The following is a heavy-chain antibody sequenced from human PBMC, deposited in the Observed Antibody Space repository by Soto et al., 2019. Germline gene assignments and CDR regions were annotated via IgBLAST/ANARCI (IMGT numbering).Heavy chain of an antibody. V-gene: IGHV1-2*02. J-gene: IGHJ6*02. CDR2: INSNSGGT. CDR3: ARDQSPSSGWPGMDV. CDR1: GYTFTDYY. D-gene: IGHD6-19*01. Sequence: GASVKVSCKASGYTFTDYYMHWVRQAPGQGLEWMGWINSNSGGTNYAQKFQGRVTMTRDTSISTAYMELNRLRSDDTAVYYCARDQSPSSGWPGMDVWGQGTTVTVSS.